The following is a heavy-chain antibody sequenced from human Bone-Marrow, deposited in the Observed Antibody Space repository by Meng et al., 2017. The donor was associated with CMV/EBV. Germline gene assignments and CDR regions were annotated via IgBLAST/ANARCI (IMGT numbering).Heavy chain of an antibody. CDR2: ISSSSSYI. Sequence: GESLKISCAASGFTFSSYSMNWVRQAPGKGLEWVSSISSSSSYIYYADSVKGRFTISRDNSKNTLYLQMNSLRAEDTAVYYCARDTVYMGDAFDIWGQGTRVTGSS. J-gene: IGHJ3*02. V-gene: IGHV3-21*01. D-gene: IGHD4-11*01. CDR1: GFTFSSYS. CDR3: ARDTVYMGDAFDI.